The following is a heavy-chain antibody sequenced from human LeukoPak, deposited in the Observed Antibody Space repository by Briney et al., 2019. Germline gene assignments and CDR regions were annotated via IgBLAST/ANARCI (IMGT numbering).Heavy chain of an antibody. D-gene: IGHD4-17*01. CDR3: AKGVTTVRIYYHGMDV. CDR2: ISGSGDSR. V-gene: IGHV3-23*01. J-gene: IGHJ6*02. Sequence: GGSLRLSCAASGFTFSSCAMSWVRQAPGKGLEWVSLISGSGDSRYYADSVRGRFTISRDNAKNTLWLQMNSLRAEDTAVYYCAKGVTTVRIYYHGMDVWGQGTTVTVSS. CDR1: GFTFSSCA.